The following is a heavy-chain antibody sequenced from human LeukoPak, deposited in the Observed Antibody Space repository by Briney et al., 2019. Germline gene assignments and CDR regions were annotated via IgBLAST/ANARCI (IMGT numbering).Heavy chain of an antibody. Sequence: PGGSLRLSCAASGFTFSDYYMSWIRQALGKGLEWVSYISSSSSYTNYADSVKGRFTISRDNAKNSLYLQMNSLRAEDTAVYYCARLDSYAPVPGYWGQGTLVTVSS. D-gene: IGHD5-18*01. CDR2: ISSSSSYT. J-gene: IGHJ4*02. CDR3: ARLDSYAPVPGY. V-gene: IGHV3-11*03. CDR1: GFTFSDYY.